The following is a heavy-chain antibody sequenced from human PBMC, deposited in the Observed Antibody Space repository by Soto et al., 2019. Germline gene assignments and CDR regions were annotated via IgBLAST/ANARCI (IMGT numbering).Heavy chain of an antibody. CDR1: GGSISSSSYY. CDR3: AKSSSSSSRVFDS. J-gene: IGHJ4*02. V-gene: IGHV4-39*01. Sequence: SETLSLTCTVSGGSISSSSYYWGWIRQPPGKGLEWIGSIYYSGSTYYNPSLKSRVTISVDTSKNQFSLKLSSVTAADTAVFYCAKSSSSSSRVFDSWGQGALVTVSS. CDR2: IYYSGST. D-gene: IGHD2-2*01.